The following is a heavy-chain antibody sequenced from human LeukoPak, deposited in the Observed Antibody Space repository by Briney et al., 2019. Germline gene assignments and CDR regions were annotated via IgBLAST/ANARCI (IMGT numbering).Heavy chain of an antibody. CDR1: GYSFTSYW. V-gene: IGHV5-51*03. J-gene: IGHJ4*02. CDR3: ARSPKRVDGYFDY. D-gene: IGHD3-9*01. CDR2: IYPGDSDT. Sequence: GESLKISCKGSGYSFTSYWTGGVRQMPGKGLEWMGIIYPGDSDTRYSPSFQGQVTISADKSISTAYLQWSSLKASDTAMYYCARSPKRVDGYFDYWGQGTLVTVSS.